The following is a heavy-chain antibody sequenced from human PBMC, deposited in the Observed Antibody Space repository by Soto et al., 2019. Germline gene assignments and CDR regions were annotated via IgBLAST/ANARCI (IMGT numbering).Heavy chain of an antibody. D-gene: IGHD1-1*01. J-gene: IGHJ6*02. CDR3: SKVDCEGTGFHYGIDV. CDR2: ISGSGGST. CDR1: GFTFSRYA. V-gene: IGHV3-23*01. Sequence: GGSLRLTCEASGFTFSRYAMRWVRQAPGQGLEWVSDISGSGGSTYYADSVKGRFTTSRDNYKNTLYLQMNGLRAEDTAVCYCSKVDCEGTGFHYGIDVWGQATTVTVSS.